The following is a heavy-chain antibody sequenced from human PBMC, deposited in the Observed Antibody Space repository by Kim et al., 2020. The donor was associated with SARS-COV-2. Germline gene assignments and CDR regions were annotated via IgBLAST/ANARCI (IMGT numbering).Heavy chain of an antibody. CDR2: NGTP. V-gene: IGHV1-18*01. J-gene: IGHJ4*02. CDR3: ARTSTGDY. Sequence: NGTPNYAQKFQGRVTMTTDTSTSTVYMELRSLRSDDTAVYYCARTSTGDYWGQGTLVTVSS. D-gene: IGHD3-9*01.